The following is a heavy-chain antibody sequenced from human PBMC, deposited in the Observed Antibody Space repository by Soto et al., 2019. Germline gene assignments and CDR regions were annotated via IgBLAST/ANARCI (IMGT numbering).Heavy chain of an antibody. CDR1: GYTFTNND. J-gene: IGHJ5*02. CDR2: MNPGSGDT. V-gene: IGHV1-8*02. Sequence: ASVKVSCKASGYTFTNNDVSWVRQATGQGLEWMGWMNPGSGDTGYAQKFQGRVTMTRDISIATAYMELNSLTSEDTAIYYCARMESFGSLNWFDPWGPGTLVTVSS. D-gene: IGHD5-18*01. CDR3: ARMESFGSLNWFDP.